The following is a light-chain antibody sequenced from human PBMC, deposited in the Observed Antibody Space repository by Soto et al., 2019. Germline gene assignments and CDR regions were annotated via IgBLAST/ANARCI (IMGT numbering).Light chain of an antibody. J-gene: IGLJ2*01. CDR1: SSDVGSYNR. CDR2: EVS. CDR3: SSYASSSTVV. Sequence: QSVLTQPPSVSGSPGQSVTISCTGTSSDVGSYNRVSWYQQPPGTAPKLMIYEVSNRPSGVPDRFSGSKSGNTAFLTISGLQAEDEADYYCSSYASSSTVVFGGGTKLTVL. V-gene: IGLV2-18*02.